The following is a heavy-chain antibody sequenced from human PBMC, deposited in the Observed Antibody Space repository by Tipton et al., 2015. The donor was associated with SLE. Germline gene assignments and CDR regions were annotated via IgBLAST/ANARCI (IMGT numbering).Heavy chain of an antibody. Sequence: TLSLTCTVSGGSISCFYWSRIRQSPGKGLEWSGYISPSGRPNYTPSLKSRVTISADTSKNQFSLKLSSVTAADTAVYYCASGGYGSGSRYLGGWFDPWGRGTLVTVSS. J-gene: IGHJ5*02. CDR2: ISPSGRP. V-gene: IGHV4-4*08. CDR1: GGSISCFY. CDR3: ASGGYGSGSRYLGGWFDP. D-gene: IGHD3-10*01.